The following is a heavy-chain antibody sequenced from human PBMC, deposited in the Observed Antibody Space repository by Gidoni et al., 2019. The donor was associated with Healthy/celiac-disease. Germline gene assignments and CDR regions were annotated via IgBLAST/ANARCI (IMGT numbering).Heavy chain of an antibody. V-gene: IGHV3-30*18. Sequence: QVPLVASWGGVVQPGRSLRLSCAASGFTFSSYGMHWVRQAPGKGLEWVAVISYDGSNKYYADAVKGRFTISRDNYKNTLYLQMNSLRAEDTAGYYCEKGAAASSYWGQGTLVTVSS. CDR1: GFTFSSYG. J-gene: IGHJ4*02. CDR2: ISYDGSNK. D-gene: IGHD6-13*01. CDR3: EKGAAASSY.